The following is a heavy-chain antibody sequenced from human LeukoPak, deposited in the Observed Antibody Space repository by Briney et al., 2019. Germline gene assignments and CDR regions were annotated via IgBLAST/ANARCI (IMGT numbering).Heavy chain of an antibody. D-gene: IGHD6-13*01. CDR2: ISSSTLKI. J-gene: IGHJ5*02. Sequence: PGVSLRLSCAASGFTFSSYSMNWVRQAPGKGLEWVSAISSSTLKIYYADSVKGRFTISRDNSKNTLYLQMNSVRAEDTAVYYCARAGRSSSWYHPMGADWFDPWGQGTLVTVSS. CDR3: ARAGRSSSWYHPMGADWFDP. V-gene: IGHV3-21*04. CDR1: GFTFSSYS.